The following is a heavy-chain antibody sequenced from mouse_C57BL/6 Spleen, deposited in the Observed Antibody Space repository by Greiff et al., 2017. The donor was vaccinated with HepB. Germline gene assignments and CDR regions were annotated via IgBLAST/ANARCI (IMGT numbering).Heavy chain of an antibody. V-gene: IGHV2-9-1*01. J-gene: IGHJ4*01. CDR2: IWTGGGT. CDR3: ARDYYGYDGLRAMDY. D-gene: IGHD2-2*01. Sequence: VQLQESGPGLVAPSQSLSITCTVSGFSLTSYAISWVRQPPGKGLEWLGVIWTGGGTNYNSAPKSRLSISKDNSKSQVFLKMNSLQTDDTARYYCARDYYGYDGLRAMDYWGQGTSVTVSS. CDR1: GFSLTSYA.